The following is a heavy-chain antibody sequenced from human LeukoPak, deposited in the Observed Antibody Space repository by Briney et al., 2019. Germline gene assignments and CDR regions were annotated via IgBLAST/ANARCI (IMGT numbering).Heavy chain of an antibody. CDR1: GGTFSSYT. V-gene: IGHV1-69*02. Sequence: SVKVSCKASGGTFSSYTISWVRQAPRQGLEWMGRIIPILGIANYAQKFQGRVTITADKSTSTAYMELSSLRSEDTAVYYCARQTTMVRGVFDAFDIWGQGTMVTVSS. D-gene: IGHD3-10*01. J-gene: IGHJ3*02. CDR3: ARQTTMVRGVFDAFDI. CDR2: IIPILGIA.